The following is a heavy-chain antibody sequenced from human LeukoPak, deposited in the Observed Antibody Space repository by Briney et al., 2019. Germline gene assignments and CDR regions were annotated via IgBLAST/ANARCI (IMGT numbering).Heavy chain of an antibody. CDR1: GGTFSSYA. V-gene: IGHV1-69*13. D-gene: IGHD4-17*01. J-gene: IGHJ5*02. Sequence: GASVKVSRKASGGTFSSYAISWVRQAPGQGLEWMGGIIPIFGTANYAQKFQGRVTITADESTSTAYMELSSLRSEDTAVYYCARAGDYGDYAVNWFDPWGQGTLVTVSS. CDR3: ARAGDYGDYAVNWFDP. CDR2: IIPIFGTA.